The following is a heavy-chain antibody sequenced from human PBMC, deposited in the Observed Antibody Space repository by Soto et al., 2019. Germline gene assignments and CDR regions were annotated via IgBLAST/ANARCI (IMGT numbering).Heavy chain of an antibody. V-gene: IGHV4-39*01. CDR3: ARIKTSISIFAVIIIHPPRGYYGMDV. D-gene: IGHD3-3*01. J-gene: IGHJ6*02. Sequence: QLQLQESGPGLAKPSETLSLTCNVSGGSISSTNYYWGWIRQPPGKGLEWIGSIYYSGSTFYNPSLKSRVTMSVDTSKNQFALRLSSVTAADTAVYYCARIKTSISIFAVIIIHPPRGYYGMDVWGQGTTVTVSS. CDR1: GGSISSTNYY. CDR2: IYYSGST.